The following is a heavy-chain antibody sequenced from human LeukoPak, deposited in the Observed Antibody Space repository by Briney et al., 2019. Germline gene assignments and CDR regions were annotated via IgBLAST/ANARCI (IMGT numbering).Heavy chain of an antibody. Sequence: PGGSLRLSCAASGFTFSSYGMHWVRQAPGKGLEWVAFIRYDGSNKYYADSVKGRFTISRDNSKNTLYLQMNSLRAEDTAVYYCAKDPVSDYDFWSGYYSGSYFDYWGQGTLVTVSS. J-gene: IGHJ4*02. V-gene: IGHV3-30*02. D-gene: IGHD3-3*01. CDR3: AKDPVSDYDFWSGYYSGSYFDY. CDR1: GFTFSSYG. CDR2: IRYDGSNK.